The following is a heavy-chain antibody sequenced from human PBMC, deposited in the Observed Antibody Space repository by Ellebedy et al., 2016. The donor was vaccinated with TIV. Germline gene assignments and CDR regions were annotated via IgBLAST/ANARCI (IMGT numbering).Heavy chain of an antibody. V-gene: IGHV3-30-3*01. J-gene: IGHJ4*02. D-gene: IGHD5-18*01. CDR1: GFTFSSYA. CDR2: ISYDGSNK. CDR3: ARDRYGYPFDY. Sequence: GGSLRLSCAASGFTFSSYAMHWVRQAPGKGLEWVAAISYDGSNKYYADSVKGRFTISRDNSKNTQCLQMNSLRAEDTAVYYCARDRYGYPFDYWGQGTLVTVSS.